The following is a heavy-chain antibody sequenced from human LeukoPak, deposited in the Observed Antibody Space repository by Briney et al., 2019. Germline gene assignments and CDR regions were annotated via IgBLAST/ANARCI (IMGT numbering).Heavy chain of an antibody. CDR1: GFSFRSHW. V-gene: IGHV3-7*01. CDR3: VRDRRDDALYYDY. D-gene: IGHD3-16*01. J-gene: IGHJ4*02. Sequence: GWSLRLSCAASGFSFRSHWMSWVRQSSGKGLEWVANLNQDGSEKQYVDSVKGRFTISRDNAKNLLYLEMNSLRGDDTAVYYGVRDRRDDALYYDYWGQGTLVTVSS. CDR2: LNQDGSEK.